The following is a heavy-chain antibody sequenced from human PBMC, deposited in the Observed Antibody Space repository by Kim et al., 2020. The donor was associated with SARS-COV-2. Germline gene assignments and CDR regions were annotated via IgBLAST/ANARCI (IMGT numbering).Heavy chain of an antibody. Sequence: QKFQRQGTMTRDTSQSTVYMELSSLRSEDTAVYYCARSSRPFTGRGAFDIWGQGTMVTVSS. CDR3: ARSSRPFTGRGAFDI. J-gene: IGHJ3*02. V-gene: IGHV1-46*01. D-gene: IGHD3-16*01.